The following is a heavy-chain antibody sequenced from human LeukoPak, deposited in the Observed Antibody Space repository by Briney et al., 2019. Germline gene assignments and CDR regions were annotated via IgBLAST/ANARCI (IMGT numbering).Heavy chain of an antibody. Sequence: SETLSLTCAVYGGSFSGYYWSWIRQPPGKGLEWIGEINHSGSTNYNPSLKSRVTISVDTSKNQFSLKLTSVTAADTAVYYCARLGWLHGSGSMNWFDPWGQGTLVTVSS. CDR1: GGSFSGYY. V-gene: IGHV4-34*01. CDR2: INHSGST. D-gene: IGHD3-10*01. CDR3: ARLGWLHGSGSMNWFDP. J-gene: IGHJ5*02.